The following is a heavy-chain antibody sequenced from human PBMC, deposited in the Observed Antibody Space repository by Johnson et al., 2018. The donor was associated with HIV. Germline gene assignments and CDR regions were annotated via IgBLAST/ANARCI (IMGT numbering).Heavy chain of an antibody. J-gene: IGHJ3*02. D-gene: IGHD3-22*01. Sequence: VQLVESGGGLVQPGGSLRLSCAASGFTVSSNYMSWVRQAPVKGLEWVSVIYSGGSTYYADSVKGRFTISRDNSKNTLYLQMNSLRAEDTAVYYCASSRGVVTILDAFDIWGQGTMVTVSS. CDR2: IYSGGST. CDR3: ASSRGVVTILDAFDI. V-gene: IGHV3-66*01. CDR1: GFTVSSNY.